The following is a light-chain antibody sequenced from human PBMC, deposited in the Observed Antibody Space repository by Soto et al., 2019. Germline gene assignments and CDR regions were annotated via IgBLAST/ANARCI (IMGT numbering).Light chain of an antibody. CDR2: AAS. J-gene: IGKJ4*01. CDR1: QSTSSY. Sequence: DKQMTQSPSSLSASVGDRVALTCRASQSTSSYLNWYQQKPGKAPKLLIYAASSLQSGVPSRFSGSGSGTDFTLTISSLQPEDFATYYCQQSYSTPVTFGGGTKVDI. V-gene: IGKV1-39*01. CDR3: QQSYSTPVT.